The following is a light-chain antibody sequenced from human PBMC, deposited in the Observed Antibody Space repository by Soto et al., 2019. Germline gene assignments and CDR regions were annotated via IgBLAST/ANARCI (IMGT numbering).Light chain of an antibody. CDR3: AAWDDSLSGWV. V-gene: IGLV1-47*01. Sequence: QSVLTQPPSASGTPGQRVTISCSGSSSNIGSNYVYWYQQLPGTAPKLLIYRNNQRPSGVSDRFSGSKSRTSASLAISGLRYEDEADYYCAAWDDSLSGWVFGGGTKLTVL. CDR1: SSNIGSNY. CDR2: RNN. J-gene: IGLJ3*02.